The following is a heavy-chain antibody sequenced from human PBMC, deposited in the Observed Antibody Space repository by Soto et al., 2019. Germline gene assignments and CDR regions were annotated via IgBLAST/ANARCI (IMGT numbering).Heavy chain of an antibody. CDR2: IYRTGST. V-gene: IGHV4-4*02. CDR3: GRRAPGTSVDY. Sequence: SETLSLTCAVAGGSFTSNNWWTCVRQPPGQGLEWIGEIYRTGSTNYNPSLKSRVTISLDKSENQFSLKVTSLTAEDTEVYYCGRRAPGTSVDYWGQGTLVVVSS. J-gene: IGHJ4*02. CDR1: GGSFTSNNW. D-gene: IGHD1-7*01.